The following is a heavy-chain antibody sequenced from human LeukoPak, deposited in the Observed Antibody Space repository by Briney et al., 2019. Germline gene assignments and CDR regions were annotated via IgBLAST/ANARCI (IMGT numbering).Heavy chain of an antibody. V-gene: IGHV3-7*03. D-gene: IGHD1-14*01. CDR2: ISQDGSGK. Sequence: PGGSLRLSCGASGFTFSNYWMSWVRQAPGKGLEWVINISQDGSGKNYADSVEGRFTISRDNAKNALYLQMNSLRAEDTAMYYCVRDNPRQKGFAYGGKGTLVTVSS. CDR1: GFTFSNYW. CDR3: VRDNPRQKGFAY. J-gene: IGHJ4*02.